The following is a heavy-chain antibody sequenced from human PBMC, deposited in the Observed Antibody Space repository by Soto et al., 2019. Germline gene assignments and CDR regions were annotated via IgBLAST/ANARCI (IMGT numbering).Heavy chain of an antibody. D-gene: IGHD3-16*01. V-gene: IGHV3-13*01. CDR2: LGTSGDT. Sequence: EVQLVESGGGLVQPGGSLKLSCVASGFSISSSDMHWVRQVMGKGLEWVSTLGTSGDTFYSGSVKGRFTISREDAKNSFHLQMNNLRAEDSAVYYCTRDRQIYGFYYYGMDVWGQGTAVTVS. CDR3: TRDRQIYGFYYYGMDV. CDR1: GFSISSSD. J-gene: IGHJ6*02.